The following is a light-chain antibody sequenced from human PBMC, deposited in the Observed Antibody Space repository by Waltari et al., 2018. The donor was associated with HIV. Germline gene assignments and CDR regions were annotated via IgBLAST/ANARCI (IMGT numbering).Light chain of an antibody. CDR1: QGLSAH. V-gene: IGKV3-15*01. CDR2: AAS. CDR3: QQYNKWPPYT. Sequence: EIMLTQSPDSLSVSPGESATLSFRASQGLSAHLAWYQQKPGQPARLLIYAASTRATGVPARFSGSGSGTEFTLTISGLQSDDSATYYCQQYNKWPPYTFGQGTKVEIK. J-gene: IGKJ2*01.